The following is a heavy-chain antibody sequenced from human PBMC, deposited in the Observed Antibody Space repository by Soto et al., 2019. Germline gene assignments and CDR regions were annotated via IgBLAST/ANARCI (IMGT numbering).Heavy chain of an antibody. CDR1: GYTFTSYG. CDR2: IIAYNGNT. D-gene: IGHD2-15*01. Sequence: ASVKVSCKTSGYTFTSYGISWVRQAPGQGLEWMGWIIAYNGNTNYAQKLQGRVTMTTDTSTSTASMELRGLRSDDTAVYYCARMWAGGPAWFDPWDQGIQVTVSS. V-gene: IGHV1-18*01. J-gene: IGHJ5*02. CDR3: ARMWAGGPAWFDP.